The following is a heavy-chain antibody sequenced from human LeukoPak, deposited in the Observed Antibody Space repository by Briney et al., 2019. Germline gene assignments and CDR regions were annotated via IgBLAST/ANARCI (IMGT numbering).Heavy chain of an antibody. CDR3: ARDGPRVAASLWGFDD. CDR2: ISSSGSNI. V-gene: IGHV3-48*03. CDR1: GFTFSSYE. J-gene: IGHJ4*02. D-gene: IGHD6-13*01. Sequence: GGSLRLSCAASGFTFSSYEMNWVRRAPGKGLEWVSYISSSGSNIYYADSVRGRFTISRDNAKNSLFLQMNSLRAEDTAVYYCARDGPRVAASLWGFDDWGQGTLVTVSS.